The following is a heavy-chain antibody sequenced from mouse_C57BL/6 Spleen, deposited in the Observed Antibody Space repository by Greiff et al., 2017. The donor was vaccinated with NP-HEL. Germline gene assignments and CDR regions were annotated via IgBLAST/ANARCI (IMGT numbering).Heavy chain of an antibody. J-gene: IGHJ1*03. V-gene: IGHV1-5*01. Sequence: VQLQQSGTVLARPGASVKMSCKTSGYTFTSYWMHWVKQRPGRGLEWIGAIYPGNSDTSYNQKFKGKAKLTAVKSASTTYMELSSLTNEDYEGYDCTRGHYYSSSYKYFDVWGTGTTVTVSS. CDR2: IYPGNSDT. CDR1: GYTFTSYW. D-gene: IGHD1-1*01. CDR3: TRGHYYSSSYKYFDV.